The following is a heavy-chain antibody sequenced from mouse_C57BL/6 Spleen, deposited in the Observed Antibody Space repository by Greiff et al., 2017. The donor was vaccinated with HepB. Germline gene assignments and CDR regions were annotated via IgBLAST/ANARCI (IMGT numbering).Heavy chain of an antibody. CDR1: GYSFTGYY. V-gene: IGHV1-42*01. CDR2: INPSTGGT. J-gene: IGHJ1*03. D-gene: IGHD1-1*01. Sequence: EVKLQQSGPELVKPGASVKISCKASGYSFTGYYMNWVKQSPEKSLEWIGEINPSTGGTTYNQKFKAKATLTVDKSSSTAYMQLKSLPSEDSAVYYCARGTTVVYWYFDVWGTGTTVTVSS. CDR3: ARGTTVVYWYFDV.